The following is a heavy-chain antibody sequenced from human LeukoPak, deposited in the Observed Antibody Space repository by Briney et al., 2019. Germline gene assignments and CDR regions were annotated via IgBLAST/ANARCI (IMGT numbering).Heavy chain of an antibody. J-gene: IGHJ4*02. D-gene: IGHD3-9*01. CDR1: GYSFTGYW. CDR3: ARPPLGSYDILTGYENDY. V-gene: IGHV5-51*01. CDR2: IYPGDSDT. Sequence: GESLKISCKGSGYSFTGYWIGWVRQMPGKGLEWMGIIYPGDSDTRYSPSFQGQVTISADKSISTAYLQWSSLKASDTAMYYCARPPLGSYDILTGYENDYWGQGTLVTVSS.